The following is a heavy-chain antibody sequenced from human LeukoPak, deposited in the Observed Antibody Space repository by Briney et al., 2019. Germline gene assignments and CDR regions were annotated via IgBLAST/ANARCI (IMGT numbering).Heavy chain of an antibody. J-gene: IGHJ4*02. D-gene: IGHD6-19*01. V-gene: IGHV4-30-4*08. CDR2: IYYSGST. Sequence: SETLSLTCTVSGGSISSGDYYWSWIRQPPGKGLGWIGYIYYSGSTYYNPSLKSRVTISVDTSKNQFSLKLSSVTAADTAVYYCARAIAVAGTWVDYWGQGTLVTVSS. CDR3: ARAIAVAGTWVDY. CDR1: GGSISSGDYY.